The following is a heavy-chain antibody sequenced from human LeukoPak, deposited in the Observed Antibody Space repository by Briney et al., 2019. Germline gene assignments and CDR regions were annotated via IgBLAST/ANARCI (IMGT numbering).Heavy chain of an antibody. V-gene: IGHV4-4*07. J-gene: IGHJ5*02. CDR1: GASIGDYY. Sequence: SETLSLTCTVSGASIGDYYWNWIWQPAGKGLEWIGRIYISGSTNYNPSLRSRVTMSIDTSKNQFSLKLTSMTAADSAVYYCVRDPTGLLRPTNWFDPWGQGTLVTVSS. CDR3: VRDPTGLLRPTNWFDP. D-gene: IGHD3-22*01. CDR2: IYISGST.